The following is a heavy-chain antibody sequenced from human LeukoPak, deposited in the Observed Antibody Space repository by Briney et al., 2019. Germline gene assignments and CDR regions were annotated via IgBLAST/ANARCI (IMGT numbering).Heavy chain of an antibody. CDR1: RGSVDGYF. CDR2: INHSGSA. CDR3: ARSTYYYDSSGFGY. D-gene: IGHD3-22*01. V-gene: IGHV4-34*01. J-gene: IGHJ4*02. Sequence: SETLSLTCAVYRGSVDGYFWNWIRQPPGKGLEWIGEINHSGSANYNPSLKRRVTISVDTSKNQFSLKLSSVTAAETGVYSCARSTYYYDSSGFGYWGQGTLVNVS.